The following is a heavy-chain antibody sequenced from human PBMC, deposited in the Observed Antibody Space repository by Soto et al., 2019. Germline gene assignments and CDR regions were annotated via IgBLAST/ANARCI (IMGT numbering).Heavy chain of an antibody. CDR3: ARDRYYDSSGYLFDY. Sequence: GGSLRLSCAASGFTVSSNYMSWVRQAPGKGLERVSYISSSSSTIYYADSVKGRFTISRDNAKNSLYLQMNSLRDEDTAVYYCARDRYYDSSGYLFDYWGQGTLVTVSS. V-gene: IGHV3-48*02. J-gene: IGHJ4*02. D-gene: IGHD3-22*01. CDR2: ISSSSSTI. CDR1: GFTVSSNY.